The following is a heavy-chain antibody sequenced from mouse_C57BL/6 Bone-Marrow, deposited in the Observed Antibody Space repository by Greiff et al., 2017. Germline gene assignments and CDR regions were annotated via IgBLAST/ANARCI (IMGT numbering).Heavy chain of an antibody. V-gene: IGHV1-81*01. D-gene: IGHD2-5*01. CDR1: GYTFTSYG. CDR3: ARGGYYSNLGYAMDY. CDR2: IYPRSGNT. J-gene: IGHJ4*01. Sequence: VQLQQSGAELARPGASVKLSCKASGYTFTSYGISWVKQRTGQGLEWIGEIYPRSGNTYYNEKFKGKATLTADKSSSTAYMGLRSLTSEDSAVYFCARGGYYSNLGYAMDYWGQGTSVTVSS.